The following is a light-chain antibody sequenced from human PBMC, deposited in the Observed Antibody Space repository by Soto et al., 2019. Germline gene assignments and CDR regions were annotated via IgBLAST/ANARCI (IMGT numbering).Light chain of an antibody. Sequence: EIVLTQSPATLSLSPGERATLSCRASQSVGTYLAWYQHKPGQPPRLLIYGASNRATGIPARFSGSGSGTDFTLTISTLEPEDFAVYYCQQPDTWRTFGQGTKPEIK. CDR2: GAS. V-gene: IGKV3-11*01. CDR1: QSVGTY. CDR3: QQPDTWRT. J-gene: IGKJ2*01.